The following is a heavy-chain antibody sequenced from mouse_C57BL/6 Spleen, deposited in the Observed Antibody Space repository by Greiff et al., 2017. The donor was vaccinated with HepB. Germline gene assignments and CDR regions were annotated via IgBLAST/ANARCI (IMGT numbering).Heavy chain of an antibody. CDR1: GFTFSSYA. J-gene: IGHJ1*03. V-gene: IGHV5-4*03. D-gene: IGHD4-1*01. Sequence: EVMLVESGGGLVKPGGSLKLSCAASGFTFSSYAMSWVRQTPEKRLEWVATISDGGSYTYYPDNVKGRFTISRDNAKNNLYLQMSHLKSEDTAMYYGARRGLTGTSWYFDVWGTGTTVTVSS. CDR2: ISDGGSYT. CDR3: ARRGLTGTSWYFDV.